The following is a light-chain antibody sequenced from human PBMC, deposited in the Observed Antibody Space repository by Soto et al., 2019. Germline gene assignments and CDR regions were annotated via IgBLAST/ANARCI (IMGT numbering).Light chain of an antibody. J-gene: IGKJ1*01. Sequence: EIVMTQSPATLSVSPGERATLSCRANQSVSSNLAWYQQKPGQAPRLLIYGASTRATGIPARFSGRGSGTEFTLTISSLQSEDFVVYYCQQHNNWPMTFGQGTKVEIK. CDR1: QSVSSN. V-gene: IGKV3-15*01. CDR3: QQHNNWPMT. CDR2: GAS.